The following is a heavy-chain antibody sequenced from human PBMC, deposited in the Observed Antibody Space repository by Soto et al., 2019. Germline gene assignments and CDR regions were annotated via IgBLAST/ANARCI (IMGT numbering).Heavy chain of an antibody. V-gene: IGHV3-33*01. Sequence: PGGSLRLSCAASGFTFSSYGMHWVRQAPGKGLEWVAVIWYDGSNKYYADSVKGRFTISRDNSKNTLYLQMNSLRAEDTAVYYCAIQRRDLSSMDYYYYYGMDVWGQGTTVTVSS. CDR2: IWYDGSNK. CDR1: GFTFSSYG. D-gene: IGHD3-16*02. CDR3: AIQRRDLSSMDYYYYYGMDV. J-gene: IGHJ6*02.